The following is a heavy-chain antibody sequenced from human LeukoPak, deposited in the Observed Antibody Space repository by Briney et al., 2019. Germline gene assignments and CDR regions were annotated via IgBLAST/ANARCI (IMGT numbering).Heavy chain of an antibody. D-gene: IGHD2-2*01. V-gene: IGHV3-66*01. Sequence: GGSLRLSCVVSGFTVSGNDMNWVRQAPGKGLEWVSVIYSGGTTYYADSVKGRFTISRDNAKNSLSLQMNSLRAEDTAVYYCAREGHCSTTSCALDAIEIWGQGTLVAVSS. CDR3: AREGHCSTTSCALDAIEI. CDR1: GFTVSGND. CDR2: IYSGGTT. J-gene: IGHJ3*02.